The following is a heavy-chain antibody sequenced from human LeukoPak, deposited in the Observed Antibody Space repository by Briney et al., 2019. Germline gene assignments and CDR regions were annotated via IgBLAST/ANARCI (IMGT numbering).Heavy chain of an antibody. CDR2: IYYSGST. CDR1: GGSISSYY. V-gene: IGHV4-59*08. CDR3: ASTDGSGSYYVPTLDY. Sequence: PSETLSLTCTVSGGSISSYYWSWIRQPPGKGLEWIGYIYYSGSTNYNPSLKSRVTISVDTSKNQFSLKLSSVTAADTAVYYCASTDGSGSYYVPTLDYWGQGTLVTVSS. J-gene: IGHJ4*02. D-gene: IGHD3-10*01.